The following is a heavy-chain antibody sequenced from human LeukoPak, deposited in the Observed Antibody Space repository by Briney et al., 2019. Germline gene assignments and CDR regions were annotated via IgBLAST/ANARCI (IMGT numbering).Heavy chain of an antibody. CDR1: GYSISSSSW. CDR3: ARTSGSYYHGKPSAFDI. J-gene: IGHJ3*02. Sequence: SDTLSLTCAVSGYSISSSSWWGWIRQPPGKGLEWIGYIYYSGSTYYNPSLKSRVTMSVDTSKNQFSLKLSSVTAVDTAVYYCARTSGSYYHGKPSAFDIWGQGTIVTVSS. V-gene: IGHV4-28*01. CDR2: IYYSGST. D-gene: IGHD1-26*01.